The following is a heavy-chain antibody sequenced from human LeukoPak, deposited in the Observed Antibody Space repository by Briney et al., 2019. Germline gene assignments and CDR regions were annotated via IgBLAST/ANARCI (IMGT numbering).Heavy chain of an antibody. CDR2: ISDIGST. CDR1: GGSISSYY. J-gene: IGHJ4*02. Sequence: ETLSLTXXXSGGSISSYYWSWIRQPPGKGLEWIAYISDIGSTNYNPSLKSRVTISLDTSKNQFSLKLSSVTAADTAVYYCAGHHPRNTVDFWGQGTLVTVSS. V-gene: IGHV4-59*08. D-gene: IGHD2-8*02. CDR3: AGHHPRNTVDF.